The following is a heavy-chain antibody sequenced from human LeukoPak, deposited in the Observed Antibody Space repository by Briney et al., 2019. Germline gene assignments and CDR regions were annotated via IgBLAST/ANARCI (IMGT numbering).Heavy chain of an antibody. Sequence: ASVKVSCKASGYTFTSYGISWVRQAPGQGLEWMGWISAYNGNTNYAQKLQGRVTMTTDTSTSTAYMELRSLRSDDTAVYYCARDGAAAGILNAFDIWGQGTMVTVSS. J-gene: IGHJ3*02. V-gene: IGHV1-18*01. CDR2: ISAYNGNT. D-gene: IGHD6-13*01. CDR3: ARDGAAAGILNAFDI. CDR1: GYTFTSYG.